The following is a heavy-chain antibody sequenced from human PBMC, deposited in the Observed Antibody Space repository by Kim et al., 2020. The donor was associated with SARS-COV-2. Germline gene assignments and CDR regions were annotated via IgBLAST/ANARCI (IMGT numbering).Heavy chain of an antibody. D-gene: IGHD3-9*01. Sequence: SETLSLTCTVSGGSISSSSYYWGWIRQPPGKGLEWIGSIYYSGSTYYNPSLKSRVTISVDTSKNQFSLKLSSVTAADTAVYYCARRGALRYFVMWGWFDPWGQGTLVTVSS. J-gene: IGHJ5*02. V-gene: IGHV4-39*01. CDR3: ARRGALRYFVMWGWFDP. CDR1: GGSISSSSYY. CDR2: IYYSGST.